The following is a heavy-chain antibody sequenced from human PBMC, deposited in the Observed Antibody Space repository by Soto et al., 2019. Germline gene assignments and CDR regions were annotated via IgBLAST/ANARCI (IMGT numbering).Heavy chain of an antibody. V-gene: IGHV4-59*01. CDR2: IYYSGST. CDR3: AIAYSSSWYYYFDY. Sequence: SETLSLTCTVSGGSISSYYWSWIRQPPGKGLEWIGYIYYSGSTNYNPSLKSRVTISVDTSKNQFSLKLSSVTAADTAVYYCAIAYSSSWYYYFDYWGQGTLVTVSS. D-gene: IGHD6-13*01. J-gene: IGHJ4*02. CDR1: GGSISSYY.